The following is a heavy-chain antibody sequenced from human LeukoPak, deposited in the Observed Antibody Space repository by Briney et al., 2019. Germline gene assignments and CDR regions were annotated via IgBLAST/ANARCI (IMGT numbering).Heavy chain of an antibody. Sequence: GGSLRLSCAASGFTFSSYAMHWVRQAPGKGLEWVAVISYDGSNKYYADSVKGRFTISRGNSKNTLYLQMNSLRAEDTAVYYCAKDGMGIVAAGSFDYWGQGTLVTVSS. CDR1: GFTFSSYA. CDR3: AKDGMGIVAAGSFDY. V-gene: IGHV3-30-3*01. CDR2: ISYDGSNK. D-gene: IGHD6-13*01. J-gene: IGHJ4*02.